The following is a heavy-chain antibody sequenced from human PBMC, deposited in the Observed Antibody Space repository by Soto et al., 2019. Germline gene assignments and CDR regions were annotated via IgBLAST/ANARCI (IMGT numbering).Heavy chain of an antibody. Sequence: EVQLLESGGGLGQPGGSLRLSCPTSGFSFSTNWMYWVRQAPGKGMVWVPRINVDGNTINYADSVKGRFTVSRANAKNTILLHMTSLRAEDTAVYYCARNAGRQGPEYFDHWGQGTLVTFSS. V-gene: IGHV3-74*01. CDR1: GFSFSTNW. CDR3: ARNAGRQGPEYFDH. J-gene: IGHJ1*01. CDR2: INVDGNTI.